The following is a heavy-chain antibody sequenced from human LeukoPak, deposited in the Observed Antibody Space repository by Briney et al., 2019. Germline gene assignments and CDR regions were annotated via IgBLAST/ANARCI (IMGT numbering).Heavy chain of an antibody. CDR1: GFTFSSYW. D-gene: IGHD6-19*01. Sequence: GGSLRLSCAASGFTFSSYWMSGVRHAPGKGLEGLANIKQDGSEKYYVDSVKGRFTISRDNAKNSLYLQMHSLRDEETAVYYCAREVADTYYYYYMDVWGKGTTVTVSS. V-gene: IGHV3-7*01. CDR2: IKQDGSEK. CDR3: AREVADTYYYYYMDV. J-gene: IGHJ6*03.